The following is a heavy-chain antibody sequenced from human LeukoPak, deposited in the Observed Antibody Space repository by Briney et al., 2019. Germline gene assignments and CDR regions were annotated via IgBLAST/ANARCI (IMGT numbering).Heavy chain of an antibody. Sequence: GGSLRLSCAASGFTFSSYAMHWVRQAPGKGLEWVAVISYDGSNKYYADSVKGRFTISRDNSKNTLYLQMNSLRAEDTAVYYRARDLTNYYDSSGYYYSSPDYWGQGTLVTVSS. V-gene: IGHV3-30*01. CDR1: GFTFSSYA. D-gene: IGHD3-22*01. CDR3: ARDLTNYYDSSGYYYSSPDY. CDR2: ISYDGSNK. J-gene: IGHJ4*02.